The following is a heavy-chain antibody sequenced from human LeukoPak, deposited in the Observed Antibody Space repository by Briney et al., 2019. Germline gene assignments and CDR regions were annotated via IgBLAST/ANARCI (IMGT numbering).Heavy chain of an antibody. V-gene: IGHV3-66*01. CDR1: GFTVSSNY. CDR3: AKVGAVPILSHFDL. J-gene: IGHJ2*01. D-gene: IGHD2/OR15-2a*01. Sequence: GGSLRLSCAASGFTVSSNYMSWVRQAPGKGLEWVSIIYSGGSTYYADSVKGRFTISRDNSKNTLFLQMNSLRAEDTAVYYCAKVGAVPILSHFDLWGRGTLVTVSS. CDR2: IYSGGST.